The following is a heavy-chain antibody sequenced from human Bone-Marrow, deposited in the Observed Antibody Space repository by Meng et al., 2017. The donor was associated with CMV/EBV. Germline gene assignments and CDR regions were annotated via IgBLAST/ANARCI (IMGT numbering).Heavy chain of an antibody. V-gene: IGHV3-30*02. CDR1: GFTFSSYG. D-gene: IGHD6-6*01. CDR2: IRYDGSNK. Sequence: GESLKIPCAASGFTFSSYGMHWVRQAPGKGLEWVAFIRYDGSNKYYADSVKGRFTISRDNSKNTLYLQMNSLRAEDTAVYYCAKDRPFDYWGQGTLVTVSS. CDR3: AKDRPFDY. J-gene: IGHJ4*02.